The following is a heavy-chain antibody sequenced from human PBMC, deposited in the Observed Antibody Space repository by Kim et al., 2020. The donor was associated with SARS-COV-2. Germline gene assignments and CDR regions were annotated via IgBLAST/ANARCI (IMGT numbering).Heavy chain of an antibody. V-gene: IGHV3-9*01. CDR1: GFTFDDYA. Sequence: GGSLRLSCAASGFTFDDYAMHWVRQAPGKGLEWVSGISWISGSIGYADSVKGRFTISRDNAKNSLYLQMNSLRAEDTALYYCAKDSHGVFDILTGSALFEYWGQGTLVTVSS. CDR2: ISWISGSI. CDR3: AKDSHGVFDILTGSALFEY. J-gene: IGHJ4*02. D-gene: IGHD3-9*01.